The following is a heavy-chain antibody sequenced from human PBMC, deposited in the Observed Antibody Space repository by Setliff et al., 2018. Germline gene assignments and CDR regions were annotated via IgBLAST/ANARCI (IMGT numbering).Heavy chain of an antibody. Sequence: SETLSLTCAVYGGSFSGYYWSWIRQPPGKRLEWIGEIIHSGSTNYNPSLKSRVTISMDTSKNQFSLKVPSVTAADTAVYYCARSFSRGGKFLLDYWGQGALVTVSS. V-gene: IGHV4-34*12. CDR3: ARSFSRGGKFLLDY. CDR2: IIHSGST. J-gene: IGHJ4*02. D-gene: IGHD2-15*01. CDR1: GGSFSGYY.